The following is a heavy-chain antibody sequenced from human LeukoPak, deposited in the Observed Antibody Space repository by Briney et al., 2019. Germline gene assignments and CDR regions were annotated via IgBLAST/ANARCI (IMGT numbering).Heavy chain of an antibody. D-gene: IGHD3-3*01. Sequence: GGSLRLSCAASGFSFSSYAMSSVRQAPGKGLEWVSAIIGSGGSTYYADSVKGRFTISRDNSRNTLYLQMNSLRAEDTAVYYCAKFYYDFWSGYPYYFHYWGQGTLVTVSA. CDR1: GFSFSSYA. CDR2: IIGSGGST. J-gene: IGHJ4*02. V-gene: IGHV3-23*01. CDR3: AKFYYDFWSGYPYYFHY.